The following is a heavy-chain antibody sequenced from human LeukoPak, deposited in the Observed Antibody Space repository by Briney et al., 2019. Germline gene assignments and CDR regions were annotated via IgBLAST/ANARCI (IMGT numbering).Heavy chain of an antibody. D-gene: IGHD3-10*01. Sequence: GGSLRLSCEASGFSFTNTWMSWVRQAPGKGLEWVGRVKRKADDGTTDYAAPVQGRFTISRDDSKNTLSLQMNSLKTEDTAVYYCATEGGSGSYYGDDAFDMWGQGTMVTVSS. CDR2: VKRKADDGTT. CDR3: ATEGGSGSYYGDDAFDM. V-gene: IGHV3-15*01. CDR1: GFSFTNTW. J-gene: IGHJ3*02.